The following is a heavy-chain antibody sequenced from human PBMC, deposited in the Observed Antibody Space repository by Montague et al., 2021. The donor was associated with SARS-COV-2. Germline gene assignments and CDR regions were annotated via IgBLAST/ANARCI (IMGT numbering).Heavy chain of an antibody. J-gene: IGHJ3*01. Sequence: SETLSLTCSVSGVSVNNYYWAWIRQTPEKGLEWIGYIYYTGSTNYNPSLRNRITISIDTSANQFSLKLRSVTPADTAVYYCVRDFYDTNDYFQGTFDVWGHGTVVSVSS. CDR3: VRDFYDTNDYFQGTFDV. CDR1: GVSVNNYY. D-gene: IGHD3-22*01. CDR2: IYYTGST. V-gene: IGHV4-59*02.